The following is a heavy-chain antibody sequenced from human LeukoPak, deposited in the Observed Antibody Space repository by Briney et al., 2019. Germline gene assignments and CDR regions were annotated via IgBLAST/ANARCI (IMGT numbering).Heavy chain of an antibody. CDR2: ISSSSSYI. J-gene: IGHJ4*02. CDR3: ARGSRGSSGWSYYFDY. D-gene: IGHD6-19*01. CDR1: GFTFSSYS. Sequence: PGGSLRLSCAASGFTFSSYSMNWVRQAPGKGLEWVSSISSSSSYIYYADSVKGRFTISRDNAKNSLYLQMNSLRAEDTAVYYCARGSRGSSGWSYYFDYWGQGTLVTVSS. V-gene: IGHV3-21*01.